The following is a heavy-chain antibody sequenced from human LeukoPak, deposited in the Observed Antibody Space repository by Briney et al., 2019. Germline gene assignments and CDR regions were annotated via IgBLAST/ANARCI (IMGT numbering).Heavy chain of an antibody. Sequence: RPSETLSLTCTVSGGSISSYNWSWIRQPAGKGLEWIGRIYTSGSTTYNPSLKSRVTMSVDTSKNQFSLQLSSVTAADTAVYYCARRASSSWYYDYWGQGTLVTVSS. CDR2: IYTSGST. J-gene: IGHJ4*02. CDR3: ARRASSSWYYDY. D-gene: IGHD6-13*01. V-gene: IGHV4-4*07. CDR1: GGSISSYN.